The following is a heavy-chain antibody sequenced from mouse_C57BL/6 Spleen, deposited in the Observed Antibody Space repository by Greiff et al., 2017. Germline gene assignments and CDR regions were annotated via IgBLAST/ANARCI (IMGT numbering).Heavy chain of an antibody. V-gene: IGHV1-37*01. D-gene: IGHD2-4*01. CDR3: ARADYDGGGYYAMDY. CDR1: GYSFTGYF. Sequence: VQLKQSGPELVKPGASVKISCKASGYSFTGYFMNWVKQSHGKSLEWIGRINPNNGDTFYNQKFKGKATLTVDKSSSTAHMELLSLTSEDFAVYYGARADYDGGGYYAMDYWGQGTSVTVSS. CDR2: INPNNGDT. J-gene: IGHJ4*01.